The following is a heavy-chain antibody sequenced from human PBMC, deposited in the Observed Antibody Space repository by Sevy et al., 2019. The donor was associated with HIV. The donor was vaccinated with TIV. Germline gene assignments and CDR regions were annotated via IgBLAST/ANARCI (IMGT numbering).Heavy chain of an antibody. CDR2: LSFGCGEI. D-gene: IGHD2-8*01. J-gene: IGHJ4*02. Sequence: GGSLRLSCAASGFTFSKYSMSWVRQPPGKGLEWVSTLSFGCGEINYADSVKGRFTISSDNSKSSEYLQMNNLGPEDTAVYYCAREGCTKPHDYWGQGTLVTVSS. CDR3: AREGCTKPHDY. CDR1: GFTFSKYS. V-gene: IGHV3-23*01.